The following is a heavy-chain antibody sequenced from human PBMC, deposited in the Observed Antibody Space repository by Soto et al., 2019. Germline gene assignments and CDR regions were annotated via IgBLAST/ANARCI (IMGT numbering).Heavy chain of an antibody. CDR1: GYTFTSYG. J-gene: IGHJ5*02. CDR2: ISAYNGNT. V-gene: IGHV1-18*01. CDR3: ARVSSGWYDYLNWFDP. Sequence: ASVKVSCKASGYTFTSYGISWVRQAPGQGLEWMGWISAYNGNTNYAQKLQGRVNMTTDTSTSTAYMELRSLRSDDTAVYYCARVSSGWYDYLNWFDPWGQGTLVTSPQ. D-gene: IGHD6-19*01.